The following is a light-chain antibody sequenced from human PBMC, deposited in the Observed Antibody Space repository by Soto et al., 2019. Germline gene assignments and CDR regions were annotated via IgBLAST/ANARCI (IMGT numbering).Light chain of an antibody. CDR2: EVR. CDR3: SSPAGNNEVV. V-gene: IGLV2-8*01. Sequence: QSALTQPPSASGSPGQSVTISCTGTSSDVGRYNYVSWYQQHPGKVPKLMIFEVRNRPSGVPDRFSGSKSGNTASLTVSGLQAEDEADYYCSSPAGNNEVVFGGGTKLTVL. CDR1: SSDVGRYNY. J-gene: IGLJ2*01.